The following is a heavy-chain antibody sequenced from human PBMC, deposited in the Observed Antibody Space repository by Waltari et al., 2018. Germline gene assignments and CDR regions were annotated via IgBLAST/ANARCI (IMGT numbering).Heavy chain of an antibody. Sequence: EVQLVESGGGLAQPGGSLRLSCAASGFTFRSYSMNWVRQAPGKGLEWLSYISGSSFTIYYADSVKGRFTISRDNAENSVYLQMNSLRAEDTAVYYCARDVGYCRGGSCPAMDVWGKGTTVTISS. J-gene: IGHJ6*04. CDR3: ARDVGYCRGGSCPAMDV. CDR1: GFTFRSYS. D-gene: IGHD2-15*01. V-gene: IGHV3-48*04. CDR2: ISGSSFTI.